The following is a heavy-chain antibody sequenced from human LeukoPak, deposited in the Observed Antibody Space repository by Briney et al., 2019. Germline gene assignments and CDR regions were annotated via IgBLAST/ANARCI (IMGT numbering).Heavy chain of an antibody. V-gene: IGHV3-21*01. CDR2: ITSSSSYT. J-gene: IGHJ6*03. D-gene: IGHD1-1*01. Sequence: SGGSLRLSCAAPGITLSNYNMNWVRQAPGKGLEWISAITSSSSYTFYADSVKGRFTISRDNAQNSLYLQMNSLRVEDTAIYYCARDPYNGAYSEGYYYYYMDVWGKGTTVTVSS. CDR3: ARDPYNGAYSEGYYYYYMDV. CDR1: GITLSNYN.